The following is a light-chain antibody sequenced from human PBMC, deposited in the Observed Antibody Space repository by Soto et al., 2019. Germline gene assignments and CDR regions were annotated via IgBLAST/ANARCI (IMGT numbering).Light chain of an antibody. V-gene: IGKV1-9*01. Sequence: IQLTQSPSSLSASVGDRVTITCRATPAIASFLAWYQQKPGTAPKLLIYGATTLQSGVPSRFSGSRSGTDYTLTIGSLQPEDFATYYCQQYINGWTFGQGTKVEIK. CDR3: QQYINGWT. J-gene: IGKJ1*01. CDR1: PAIASF. CDR2: GAT.